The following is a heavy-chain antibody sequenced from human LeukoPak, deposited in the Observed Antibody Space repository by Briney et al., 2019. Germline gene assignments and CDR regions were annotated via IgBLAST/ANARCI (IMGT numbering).Heavy chain of an antibody. CDR1: GGSISSYY. V-gene: IGHV4-59*08. Sequence: PSETLSLTCTVSGGSISSYYWSWIRQPPGKGLEWIGYIYYSGSTNYNPSLKSRVTIPVDTSKNQFSLKLSSVTAADTAVYYCARHIAASDTSHFYYGMDVWGQGTTVTVSS. D-gene: IGHD6-25*01. CDR2: IYYSGST. CDR3: ARHIAASDTSHFYYGMDV. J-gene: IGHJ6*02.